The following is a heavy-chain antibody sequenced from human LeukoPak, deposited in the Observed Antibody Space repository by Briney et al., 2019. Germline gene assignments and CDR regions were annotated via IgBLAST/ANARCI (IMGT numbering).Heavy chain of an antibody. D-gene: IGHD6-13*01. CDR3: ASPHDSVEDSWYSSSWYYFDY. V-gene: IGHV4-39*01. CDR1: GGSISSSSYY. J-gene: IGHJ4*02. Sequence: KPSETLSLTCTVSGGSISSSSYYWGWIRQPPGKGLEWIGSIYYSGSTYYNPSLKSRVTISVDTSKNQFSLKLSSVTAADTAVYYCASPHDSVEDSWYSSSWYYFDYWGQGTLVTVSS. CDR2: IYYSGST.